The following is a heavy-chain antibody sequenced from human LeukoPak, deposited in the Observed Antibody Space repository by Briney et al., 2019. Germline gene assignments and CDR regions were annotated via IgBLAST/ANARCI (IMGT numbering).Heavy chain of an antibody. CDR1: GFTFDDYA. V-gene: IGHV3-43D*03. J-gene: IGHJ4*02. CDR3: ARGGGPQYSSGWYGVY. Sequence: GGSLRLSCAASGFTFDDYAMHWVRQAPGKGLEWVSLISWDGGSTYYADSVKGRFTISRDNSKNSLYLQMNSLRAEDTALYYCARGGGPQYSSGWYGVYWGQGTLVTVSS. CDR2: ISWDGGST. D-gene: IGHD6-19*01.